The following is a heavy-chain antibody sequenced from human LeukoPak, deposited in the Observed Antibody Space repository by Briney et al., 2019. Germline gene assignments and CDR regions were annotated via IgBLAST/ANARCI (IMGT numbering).Heavy chain of an antibody. CDR1: GDSVSSDSAA. Sequence: SQTLSLTRAISGDSVSSDSAAWNWIRQSPSRGLEWLARTYFRSKWYYDYALAVKGRITINPDTSKNQFSLQLNSVTPEDTAVYFCARDPVGGSTIFDSWGQGTLVTVSS. D-gene: IGHD1-26*01. CDR2: TYFRSKWYY. CDR3: ARDPVGGSTIFDS. J-gene: IGHJ4*02. V-gene: IGHV6-1*01.